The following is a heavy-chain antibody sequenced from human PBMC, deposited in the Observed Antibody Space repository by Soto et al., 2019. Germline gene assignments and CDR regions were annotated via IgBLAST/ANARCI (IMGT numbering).Heavy chain of an antibody. CDR2: IYYSGST. J-gene: IGHJ4*02. D-gene: IGHD1-26*01. Sequence: SETLSLTCTVSGGSISSGYYCWCWIRQPPGKGLEWIGYIYYSGSTCYNPSLKRRVTISVDTYKNQFSRKLSSVTAADTGVYYCASTTRSSGSYGGGYFDYWGQGTLVNVSS. V-gene: IGHV4-30-4*01. CDR1: GGSISSGYYC. CDR3: ASTTRSSGSYGGGYFDY.